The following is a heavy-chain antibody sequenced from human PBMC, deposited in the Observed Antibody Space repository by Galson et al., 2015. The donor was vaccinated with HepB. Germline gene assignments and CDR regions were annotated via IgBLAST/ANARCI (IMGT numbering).Heavy chain of an antibody. CDR3: AKEEGGGYYYFDY. Sequence: VRQAPGKGLEWVSAISDSGGSTYYADSVKGRFTISRDNSKNTLYLQMNSLRAEDTAVYYCAKEEGGGYYYFDYWGQGTLVTVSS. D-gene: IGHD1-26*01. J-gene: IGHJ4*02. V-gene: IGHV3-23*01. CDR2: ISDSGGST.